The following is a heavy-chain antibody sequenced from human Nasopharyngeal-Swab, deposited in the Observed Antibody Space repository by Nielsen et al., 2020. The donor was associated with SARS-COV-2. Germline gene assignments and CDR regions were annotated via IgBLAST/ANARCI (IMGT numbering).Heavy chain of an antibody. CDR3: AKARRTDTYGFECFDY. J-gene: IGHJ4*02. V-gene: IGHV3-9*01. CDR1: GFTFENYA. Sequence: SLKISCAASGFTFENYAMHWVRQPPGKGPEWVSGITWNSGNKGYAESVQGRFTISRDNAKNSLYLQMNSLRAEDTALYYCAKARRTDTYGFECFDYWGQGTLVTVSS. D-gene: IGHD5-18*01. CDR2: ITWNSGNK.